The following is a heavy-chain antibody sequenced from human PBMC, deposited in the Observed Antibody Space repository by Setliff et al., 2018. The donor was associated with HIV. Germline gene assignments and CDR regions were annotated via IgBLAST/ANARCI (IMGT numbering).Heavy chain of an antibody. CDR2: INPNNGGT. D-gene: IGHD6-6*01. CDR3: ARDTGQLVYYFDS. V-gene: IGHV1-2*02. Sequence: ASVKVSCKASGYSFSGYYMHWVRQAPGQGLEWMGWINPNNGGTSYAQKFQGRVTMARDTSISTVYMELSRLRSDDTAVYFCARDTGQLVYYFDSWGQGTLVTVSS. CDR1: GYSFSGYY. J-gene: IGHJ4*02.